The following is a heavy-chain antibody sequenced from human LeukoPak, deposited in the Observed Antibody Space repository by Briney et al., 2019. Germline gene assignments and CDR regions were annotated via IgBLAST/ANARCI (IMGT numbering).Heavy chain of an antibody. D-gene: IGHD3-22*01. CDR1: GFTFSDDY. CDR3: AMDYDSSGYPGCFDY. CDR2: ISSSGSTI. V-gene: IGHV3-11*01. Sequence: GGSLRLSCAASGFTFSDDYMSWIRQAPGKGLEWVSYISSSGSTIYYADSVKGRFTISRDNAKNSLYLQMNSLRAEDTAVYYYAMDYDSSGYPGCFDYWGQGTLVTVSS. J-gene: IGHJ4*02.